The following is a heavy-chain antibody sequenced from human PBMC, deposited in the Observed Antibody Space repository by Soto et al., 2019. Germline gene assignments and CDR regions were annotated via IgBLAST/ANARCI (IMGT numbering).Heavy chain of an antibody. CDR1: GGSITGYY. J-gene: IGHJ6*02. CDR2: IFYGGNT. V-gene: IGHV4-59*01. CDR3: AGHDVLPKLRNGMGV. D-gene: IGHD2-15*01. Sequence: QVQLQESGPGLVKPSETLSLTCTVSGGSITGYYWSWIRQPPGKGLEWIGYIFYGGNTLYTPSLKSRVTISIDTSRNQFSLKLGSVTAADTAVYYCAGHDVLPKLRNGMGVWGQGTTVTVSS.